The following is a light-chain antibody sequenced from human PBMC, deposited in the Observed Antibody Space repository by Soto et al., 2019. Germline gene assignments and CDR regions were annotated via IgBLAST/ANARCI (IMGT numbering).Light chain of an antibody. V-gene: IGKV3-20*01. Sequence: EIVLTQSPGTLSLSPGERATLSCRASQSVSKYLAWYQQKPGQAPRLLIYGASSRATGIPDRFSGSGSGTDFTLTIIRLEPEDLAVYYCQQYGSSPRTFGQGTKVEIK. J-gene: IGKJ1*01. CDR3: QQYGSSPRT. CDR2: GAS. CDR1: QSVSKY.